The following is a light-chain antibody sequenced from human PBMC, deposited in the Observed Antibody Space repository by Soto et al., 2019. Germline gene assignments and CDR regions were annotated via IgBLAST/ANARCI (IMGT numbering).Light chain of an antibody. CDR3: CSYAGSSTWV. CDR1: SSDVGSYNL. Sequence: QSALTQPASVSGSPGQSITISCTGTSSDVGSYNLVSWYQQHPGTAPKLMIYEGSKRPSGVSNRFSGSKSGNTASLTISGLQAEDEADYYCCSYAGSSTWVVGGGTKLTGL. J-gene: IGLJ3*02. V-gene: IGLV2-23*01. CDR2: EGS.